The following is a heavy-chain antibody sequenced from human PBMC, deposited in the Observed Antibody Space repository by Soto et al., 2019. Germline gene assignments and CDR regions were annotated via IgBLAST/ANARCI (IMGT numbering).Heavy chain of an antibody. Sequence: QVQLVQSGAEVKKPGASVKVSCKASGYTFTSYDINWVRQATGQGLVWVGWMNPNSGNTGYAQKFQGRVTMTRSTSISTAYMELSSLRSEDTAVYYCARGINYYDSGDDAFDIWGQGTMVTVSS. CDR2: MNPNSGNT. V-gene: IGHV1-8*01. CDR1: GYTFTSYD. CDR3: ARGINYYDSGDDAFDI. D-gene: IGHD3-10*01. J-gene: IGHJ3*02.